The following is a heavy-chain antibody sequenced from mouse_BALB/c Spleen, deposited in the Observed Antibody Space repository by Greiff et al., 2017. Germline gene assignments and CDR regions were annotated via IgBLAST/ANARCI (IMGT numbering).Heavy chain of an antibody. Sequence: VQLVESGAELVKPGASVKMSCKASGYTFTSYWMHWVNQRPGQGLEWIGYINPSTGYTDYNEKFKDKATLTADKSSSTAYMQLSSLTSEDSAVYYCARYQRTMDYWGQGTSVTVSS. CDR1: GYTFTSYW. V-gene: IGHV1-7*01. CDR2: INPSTGYT. CDR3: ARYQRTMDY. J-gene: IGHJ4*01.